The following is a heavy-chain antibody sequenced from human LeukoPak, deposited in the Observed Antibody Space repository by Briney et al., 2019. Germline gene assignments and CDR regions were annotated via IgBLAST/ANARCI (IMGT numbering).Heavy chain of an antibody. V-gene: IGHV4-34*01. D-gene: IGHD6-19*01. J-gene: IGHJ4*02. CDR2: INHSGGT. CDR3: ARGRGSSGWYGTNYYFDY. CDR1: GGSFSGYY. Sequence: SETLSLTCAVYGGSFSGYYWSWIRQPPGKGLEWIGEINHSGGTNYNPSLKSRVTISVDTSKNQFSLKLSSVTAADTAVYYCARGRGSSGWYGTNYYFDYWGQGTLVTVSS.